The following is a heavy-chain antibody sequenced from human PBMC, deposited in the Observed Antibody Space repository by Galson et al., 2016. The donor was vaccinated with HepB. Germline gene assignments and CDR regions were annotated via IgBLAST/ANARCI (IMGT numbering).Heavy chain of an antibody. D-gene: IGHD6-13*01. CDR3: ARGYTNTWYVAGFDY. Sequence: SLRLSCAASGFTFGDYPMTWFRQAPGKGLEWVGFIRSKTYYGTAEYAASVEGRFTISRDDSIRIAYLQMDSPKPEDSAVYYCARGYTNTWYVAGFDYWGQGTLVTVSS. CDR1: GFTFGDYP. V-gene: IGHV3-49*03. CDR2: IRSKTYYGTA. J-gene: IGHJ4*02.